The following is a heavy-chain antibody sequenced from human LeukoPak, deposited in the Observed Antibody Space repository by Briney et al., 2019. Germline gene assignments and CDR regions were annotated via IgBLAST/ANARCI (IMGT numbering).Heavy chain of an antibody. CDR1: GFTFSSFA. CDR3: ARESPAFDY. J-gene: IGHJ4*02. V-gene: IGHV3-23*01. Sequence: GGSLRLSCVASGFTFSSFAMSWVRQAPGKGLEWVSTISSSGSTTYYVDSVKGRFTISRDNSRNTLYLQMNSLRGEDTAVYYCARESPAFDYWGQGTLVTVS. CDR2: ISSSGSTT.